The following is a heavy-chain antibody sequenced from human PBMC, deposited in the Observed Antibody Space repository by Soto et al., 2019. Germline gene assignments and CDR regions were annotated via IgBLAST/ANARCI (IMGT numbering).Heavy chain of an antibody. V-gene: IGHV3-23*01. CDR1: GFTFSSYG. D-gene: IGHD3-16*01. Sequence: EVQLLESGGGLVQPGGSLRLSCGASGFTFSSYGMSWVRQGPGKGPEWVADISGSGDATHYADSVKGHFTISRDNSKNTLFLQMNSLRAEDTAIYYCARGAWGSIHDHWGQGTLVIVSS. J-gene: IGHJ4*02. CDR3: ARGAWGSIHDH. CDR2: ISGSGDAT.